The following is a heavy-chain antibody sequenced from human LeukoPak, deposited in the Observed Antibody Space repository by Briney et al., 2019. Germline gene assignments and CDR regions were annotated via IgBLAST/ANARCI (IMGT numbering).Heavy chain of an antibody. CDR3: ARQLGPLHYFDY. CDR1: GGSISSYY. Sequence: SETLSPTCTVSGGSISSYYWSWIRQPPGKGLEWIGYIYYSGSTNYNPSLKSRVTISVDTSKNQFSLKLSSVTAADTAVYYCARQLGPLHYFDYWGQGTLVTVSS. CDR2: IYYSGST. V-gene: IGHV4-59*08. J-gene: IGHJ4*02.